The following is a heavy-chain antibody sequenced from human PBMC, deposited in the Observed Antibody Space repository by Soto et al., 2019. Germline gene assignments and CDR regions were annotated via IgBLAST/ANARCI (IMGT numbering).Heavy chain of an antibody. Sequence: TLSLTCAVSGGSISSGGYSWSWIRQPPGKGLEWIGYIYHSGSTYYNPSLKSRVTISVDRSKNQFSLKLSSVTAADTAVYYCARGVGYDFWSGYSPRNYFDYWGQGTLVTVSS. V-gene: IGHV4-30-2*01. D-gene: IGHD3-3*01. J-gene: IGHJ4*02. CDR3: ARGVGYDFWSGYSPRNYFDY. CDR1: GGSISSGGYS. CDR2: IYHSGST.